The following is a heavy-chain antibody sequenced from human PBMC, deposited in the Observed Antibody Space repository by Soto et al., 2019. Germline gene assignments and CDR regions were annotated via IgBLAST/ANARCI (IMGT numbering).Heavy chain of an antibody. CDR2: ISGSGGST. CDR1: GFTFSSYA. V-gene: IGHV3-23*01. J-gene: IGHJ4*02. D-gene: IGHD1-26*01. Sequence: EVQLLESGGGLVQPGGSLRLSCAASGFTFSSYAMSWVRQAPGKGLEWVSAISGSGGSTYYADSVKGRFTISRDNSKNSLYLQMNSLRAEDTAVYYCAKDVRWELIPTIDYWGQGTLVTVSS. CDR3: AKDVRWELIPTIDY.